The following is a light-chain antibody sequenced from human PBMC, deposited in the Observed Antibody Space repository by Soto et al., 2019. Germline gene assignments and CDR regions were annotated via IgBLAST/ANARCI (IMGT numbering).Light chain of an antibody. J-gene: IGKJ1*01. CDR2: GAS. CDR3: QQYGGSPRT. CDR1: QSVTKS. V-gene: IGKV3-20*01. Sequence: EIVLTQSPGTLSLSPWEIATLSCRASQSVTKSLAWYQQKPGQAPRLLIYGASSRATGIPDRFSGSGSGTDFTLTISRLEPEDFAVYYCQQYGGSPRTFGQGTKVDIK.